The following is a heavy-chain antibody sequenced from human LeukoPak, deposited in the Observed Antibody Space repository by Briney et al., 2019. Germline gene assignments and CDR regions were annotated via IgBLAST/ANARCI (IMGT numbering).Heavy chain of an antibody. CDR2: ISSSGSTI. V-gene: IGHV3-11*01. J-gene: IGHJ6*02. Sequence: GGSLRLSCAASGFTFSDYYMSWIRQAPGKGLEWVSYISSSGSTIYYADSVKGRFTISRGNAKNSLYLQMNSLRAEDTAVYYCARDRRGWFRDNYGMDVWGQGTTVTVSS. D-gene: IGHD6-19*01. CDR1: GFTFSDYY. CDR3: ARDRRGWFRDNYGMDV.